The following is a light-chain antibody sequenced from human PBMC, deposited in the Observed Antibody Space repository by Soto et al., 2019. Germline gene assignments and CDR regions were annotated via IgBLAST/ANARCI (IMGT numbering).Light chain of an antibody. CDR3: QQYYSTPRT. V-gene: IGKV4-1*01. Sequence: DIVMTQSPDSLAVSLGERATINCKSSQSVLYSANNKNCLAWYQQKPGQPPKLLFYWASTRESGVPDRFSGSGSGTDFTLTISSLQAEDVAVYYCQQYYSTPRTFGQGTKVEI. CDR2: WAS. J-gene: IGKJ1*01. CDR1: QSVLYSANNKNC.